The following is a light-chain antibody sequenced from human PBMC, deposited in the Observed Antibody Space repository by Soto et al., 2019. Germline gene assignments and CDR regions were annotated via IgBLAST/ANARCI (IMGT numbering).Light chain of an antibody. V-gene: IGKV3-15*01. Sequence: QAPNILYVSPESRVTRFSMACQSVSDNLAWYQQKPGQGPRLLVYRASTRTLGIPARFSGSESGTEFTLTISSLQSEDFAVYYCQQYTSWPITFGERRRLEI. CDR2: RAS. J-gene: IGKJ5*01. CDR3: QQYTSWPIT. CDR1: QSVSDN.